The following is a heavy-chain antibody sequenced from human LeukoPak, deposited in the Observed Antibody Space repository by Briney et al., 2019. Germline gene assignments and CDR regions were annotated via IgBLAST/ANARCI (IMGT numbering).Heavy chain of an antibody. V-gene: IGHV1-3*01. CDR3: ARDLKAQGRGSGKNAIDY. CDR2: INAGNGNT. CDR1: GYTFTSYA. Sequence: ASVKVSCKASGYTFTSYAMHWVRQAPGQRLEWMGWINAGNGNTKYSQKFQGRVTITRDTSASTAYMELSSLRSDDTAVYYCARDLKAQGRGSGKNAIDYWGQGTLVTVSS. J-gene: IGHJ4*02. D-gene: IGHD3-10*01.